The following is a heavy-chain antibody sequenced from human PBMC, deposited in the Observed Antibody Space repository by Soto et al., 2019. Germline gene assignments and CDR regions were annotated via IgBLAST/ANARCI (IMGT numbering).Heavy chain of an antibody. CDR3: ARSSGYYLIDDY. CDR1: GYTCTSYA. J-gene: IGHJ4*02. CDR2: INAGNGNT. D-gene: IGHD3-22*01. Sequence: QVQLVQSGAEEKKPGASVKVSCKASGYTCTSYAIHWVRQAPGQRLEWMGWINAGNGNTKYSQKFQGRVTITRDTSASKAYMELSSLRSEDTAVYYCARSSGYYLIDDYWGQGTLVTVSS. V-gene: IGHV1-3*05.